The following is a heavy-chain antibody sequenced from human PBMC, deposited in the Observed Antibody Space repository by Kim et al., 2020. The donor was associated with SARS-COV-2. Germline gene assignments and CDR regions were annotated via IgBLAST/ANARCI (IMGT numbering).Heavy chain of an antibody. Sequence: ASVKVSCKASGYTFTMNAISWVRQAPGQGLEWMGWINTDTGNPTYAQAFTRRFVFSVDTSVTTAYLQISSLEPEYTALYYCTRVIWGTYRYTDYLGQGTL. CDR1: GYTFTMNA. CDR2: INTDTGNP. J-gene: IGHJ4*02. CDR3: TRVIWGTYRYTDY. D-gene: IGHD3-16*02. V-gene: IGHV7-4-1*02.